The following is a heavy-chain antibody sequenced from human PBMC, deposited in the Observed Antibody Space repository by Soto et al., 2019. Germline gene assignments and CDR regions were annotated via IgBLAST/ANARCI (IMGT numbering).Heavy chain of an antibody. CDR2: ISAYNGNT. J-gene: IGHJ6*03. V-gene: IGHV1-18*01. D-gene: IGHD1-26*01. Sequence: QDQLVQSGVEVKKPGASVKVSCKASGYSFTNYGITWVRQAPGQGLEWMGWISAYNGNTNYAQKFQDRVTLTTDASTSTAYLELRSLRSDDTAVYYCARDRGVAPPVAGNTHYYYYMDVWGKGTTVTVSS. CDR1: GYSFTNYG. CDR3: ARDRGVAPPVAGNTHYYYYMDV.